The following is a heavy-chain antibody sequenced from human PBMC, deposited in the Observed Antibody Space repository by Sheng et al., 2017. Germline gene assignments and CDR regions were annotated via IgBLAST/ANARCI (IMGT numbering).Heavy chain of an antibody. CDR1: GGSISSGSYY. Sequence: QVQLQESGPGLVKPSQTLSLTCTVSGGSISSGSYYWSWIRQPAGKGLEWIGRIYSSGSTKYNPSLKSRVTISVDTSKNQFSLKLSSVTAADTAVYYCARVGSSGWFDPWGQGTLVTVSS. CDR2: IYSSGST. J-gene: IGHJ5*02. V-gene: IGHV4-61*02. CDR3: ARVGSSGWFDP. D-gene: IGHD3-10*01.